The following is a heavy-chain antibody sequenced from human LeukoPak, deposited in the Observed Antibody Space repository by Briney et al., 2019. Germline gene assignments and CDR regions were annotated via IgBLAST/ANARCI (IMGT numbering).Heavy chain of an antibody. Sequence: EASVKVSCKASGYTFTGYYMHWVRQAPGQGLEWMGRINPNSGGTNYAQKFQGRVTMTRDTSISTAYMKLSRLRSDDTAVYYCALYSGSYGRYIFDYWGQGTLVTVSS. CDR2: INPNSGGT. CDR3: ALYSGSYGRYIFDY. CDR1: GYTFTGYY. D-gene: IGHD3-10*01. J-gene: IGHJ4*02. V-gene: IGHV1-2*06.